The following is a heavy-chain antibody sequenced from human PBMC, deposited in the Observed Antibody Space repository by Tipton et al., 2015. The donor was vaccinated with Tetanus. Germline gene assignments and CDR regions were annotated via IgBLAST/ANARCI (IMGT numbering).Heavy chain of an antibody. J-gene: IGHJ5*02. CDR2: IYYSGSS. CDR3: ARGSDIVVVPGVTRADWFDP. V-gene: IGHV4-39*07. CDR1: GASMSSSSYY. Sequence: TLSLTCNVSGASMSSSSYYWDWIRQPPGKGLEWIGSIYYSGSSYYNPSLESRVTISLDTSKNRFSLKLTSVTAADTAMYYCARGSDIVVVPGVTRADWFDPWGQGTLVTVSS. D-gene: IGHD2-2*01.